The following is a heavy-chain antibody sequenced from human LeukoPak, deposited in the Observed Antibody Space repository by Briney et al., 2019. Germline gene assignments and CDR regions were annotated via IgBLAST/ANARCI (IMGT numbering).Heavy chain of an antibody. Sequence: PGGSLRLSCAASHFMFSSFTMNWVRQAPGKGLERLSQINPSGNRIYYTASAKGRFTISRDNAKNSLYLQMNSLRVEDTAVYYCARGGDYYNRPSAYFEHWGQGTLVTVFS. V-gene: IGHV3-48*04. J-gene: IGHJ1*01. CDR2: INPSGNRI. D-gene: IGHD3-22*01. CDR1: HFMFSSFT. CDR3: ARGGDYYNRPSAYFEH.